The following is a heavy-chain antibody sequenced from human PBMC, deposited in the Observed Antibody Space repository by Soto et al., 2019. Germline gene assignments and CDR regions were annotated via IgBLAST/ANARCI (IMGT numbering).Heavy chain of an antibody. V-gene: IGHV1-69*06. CDR1: GGTFSSYA. D-gene: IGHD6-6*01. J-gene: IGHJ5*02. CDR2: IIPIFGTA. Sequence: QVQLVQSGAEVQKPGSSVKVSCKASGGTFSSYAISWVRQAPGQGLEWMGGIIPIFGTANYAQKSQGRVTITADKSTSTAYMELSSLGTEDTAVYYGAPYLSSSSGWFDPWGQGTLVTVSS. CDR3: APYLSSSSGWFDP.